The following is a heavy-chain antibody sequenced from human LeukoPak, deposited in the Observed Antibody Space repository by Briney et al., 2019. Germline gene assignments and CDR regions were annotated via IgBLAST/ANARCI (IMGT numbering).Heavy chain of an antibody. D-gene: IGHD3-10*01. Sequence: PSETLSLTCTVTGGSISSYYWSWIRQPAGKGLEWIGRIYTSGSTNYNPSLKGRVTISVDKSKNQFSPKLSSVTAADTAVYYCARDLYTSGSSHYYYYMAVWGNGTTVTVSS. J-gene: IGHJ6*03. V-gene: IGHV4-4*07. CDR2: IYTSGST. CDR3: ARDLYTSGSSHYYYYMAV. CDR1: GGSISSYY.